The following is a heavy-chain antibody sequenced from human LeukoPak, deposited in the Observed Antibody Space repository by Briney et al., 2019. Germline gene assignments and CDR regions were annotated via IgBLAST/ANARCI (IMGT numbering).Heavy chain of an antibody. CDR1: GDSISSHY. D-gene: IGHD2-2*01. CDR2: IYYSGST. J-gene: IGHJ4*02. CDR3: ARDPVVPAGTGDY. V-gene: IGHV4-59*11. Sequence: SETLSLTCTVSGDSISSHYWSWIRQPPGKGLEWIGYIYYSGSTYYNPSLKSRVTISVDTSKNQFSLKLSSVTAADTAVYYCARDPVVPAGTGDYWGQGTLVTVSS.